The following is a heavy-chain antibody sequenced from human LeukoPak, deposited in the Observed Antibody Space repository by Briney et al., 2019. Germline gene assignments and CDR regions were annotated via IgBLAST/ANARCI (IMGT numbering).Heavy chain of an antibody. D-gene: IGHD3-10*01. CDR2: LYSGGST. Sequence: PGGSLRLSCAASGFTVSSNHMSWVRQAPGKGLEWVSLLYSGGSTYYADSVKGRFTISRDNSKNTLYLQMNSLRAGDTAVYYCARVRTSGRYYYYGMDVWGQGTTVTVSS. CDR1: GFTVSSNH. V-gene: IGHV3-53*01. J-gene: IGHJ6*02. CDR3: ARVRTSGRYYYYGMDV.